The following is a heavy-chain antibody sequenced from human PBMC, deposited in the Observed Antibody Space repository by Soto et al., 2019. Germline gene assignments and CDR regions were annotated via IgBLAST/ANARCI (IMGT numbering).Heavy chain of an antibody. CDR3: ATNSYGYVSTYYFDY. CDR2: ISYDASTK. CDR1: GFTFNSYA. J-gene: IGHJ4*02. Sequence: QVPLVESGGGVVQPGRSLRLSCAASGFTFNSYAMHWVRQAPGKGLEWVAVISYDASTKYYADSVKGRFTISRDNSKNTLYLQMNSLRAEDTAVYYCATNSYGYVSTYYFDYWGQGTLVTVSS. D-gene: IGHD5-18*01. V-gene: IGHV3-30*03.